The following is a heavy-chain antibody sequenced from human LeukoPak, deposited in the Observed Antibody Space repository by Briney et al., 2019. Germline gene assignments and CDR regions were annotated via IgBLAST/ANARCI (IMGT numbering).Heavy chain of an antibody. Sequence: SETLSLTCSIYGGSFSGFFWTWIRQPPGEGLEWIGDISHRGTTNYNPSLKSRVTISVDTSKNQSSLRLSSVTAADTAVYYCARGSTSGRYPEVVYYYYYMDVWGKGTTVTVSS. J-gene: IGHJ6*03. V-gene: IGHV4-34*01. CDR1: GGSFSGFF. CDR3: ARGSTSGRYPEVVYYYYYMDV. CDR2: ISHRGTT. D-gene: IGHD1-26*01.